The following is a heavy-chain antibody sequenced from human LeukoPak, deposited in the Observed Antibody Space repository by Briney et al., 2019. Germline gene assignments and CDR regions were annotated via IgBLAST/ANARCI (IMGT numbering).Heavy chain of an antibody. D-gene: IGHD5-12*01. J-gene: IGHJ4*02. CDR1: GFTFSSYS. Sequence: PGGSLRLSCAASGFTFSSYSMNWVRKAPGKGLEWVSSIISSSSYIYNADSVKGRFTISRDNAKNSLDLQMNSLRAEDTAVYYWARVSGDDWESFYDYWGQGTLVTVSS. CDR2: IISSSSYI. V-gene: IGHV3-21*01. CDR3: ARVSGDDWESFYDY.